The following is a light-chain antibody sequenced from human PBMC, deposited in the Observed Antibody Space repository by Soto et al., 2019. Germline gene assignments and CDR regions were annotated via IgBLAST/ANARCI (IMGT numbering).Light chain of an antibody. Sequence: DIQMTQSPSSLSASVGDRVTITCQASQDISNYLNWYQQKPGKAPKLLVYGASSLATGVPSRFRGSGSGTVFTFTISRLQPEDIATYYCQHYDHLPLTFGGGTKVEIK. V-gene: IGKV1-33*01. CDR3: QHYDHLPLT. CDR2: GAS. CDR1: QDISNY. J-gene: IGKJ4*01.